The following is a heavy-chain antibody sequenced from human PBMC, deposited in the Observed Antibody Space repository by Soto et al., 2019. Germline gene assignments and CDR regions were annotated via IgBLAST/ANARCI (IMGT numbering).Heavy chain of an antibody. CDR1: GGTFSRYS. CDR3: ASCLVTTYFYYYGMDV. V-gene: IGHV1-69*12. J-gene: IGHJ6*02. CDR2: IVPVFGTT. D-gene: IGHD4-17*01. Sequence: QVQLVQSGAEVKKPGSSVKVSCKASGGTFSRYSISWVRQAHGQGLEWMGGIVPVFGTTNYAQKFQGRVTITADESTSTVYMELSSLTSDDTAVYYCASCLVTTYFYYYGMDVWGQGTTVTVSS.